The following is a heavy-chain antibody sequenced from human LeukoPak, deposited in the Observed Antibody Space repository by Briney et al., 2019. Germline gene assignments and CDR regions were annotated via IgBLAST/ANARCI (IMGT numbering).Heavy chain of an antibody. CDR3: TRIYIVGATESFDY. CDR2: IRSKAYGGTT. Sequence: GGSLRLSCTASGFTFGDYAMSWVRQAPGKGLEWVGFIRSKAYGGTTEYAASVKGRFTISRDDSKSIAYLQMNSLKTEDTAVYYCTRIYIVGATESFDYWGQGTLVTVSS. D-gene: IGHD1-26*01. J-gene: IGHJ4*02. V-gene: IGHV3-49*04. CDR1: GFTFGDYA.